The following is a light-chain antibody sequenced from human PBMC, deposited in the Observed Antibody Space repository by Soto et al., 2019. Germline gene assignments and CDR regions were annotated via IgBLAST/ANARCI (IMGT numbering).Light chain of an antibody. Sequence: DIVLTQSPGTLSLSPGERATLSCRTSRPISSNYLAWYQQRPGQPPRLLIYGASTRATGIPDRFSGSGSGTDFTLTISRLEPGDFAVYYCQQFARSPETFGQGTKVEIK. CDR1: RPISSNY. CDR3: QQFARSPET. V-gene: IGKV3-20*01. CDR2: GAS. J-gene: IGKJ1*01.